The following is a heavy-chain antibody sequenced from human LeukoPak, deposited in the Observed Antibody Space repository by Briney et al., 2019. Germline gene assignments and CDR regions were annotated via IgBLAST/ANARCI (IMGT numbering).Heavy chain of an antibody. CDR3: ARDWAWEVATFDY. CDR2: ISGHNGKT. Sequence: GASVKVSCKASGYTFISFGISWVRQAPGQGLEWMGWISGHNGKTNYARKFQGRVTLTTDTSTSTAYMELRSLRSDDTAVYYCARDWAWEVATFDYWGQGTLVTVSS. V-gene: IGHV1-18*01. CDR1: GYTFISFG. J-gene: IGHJ4*02. D-gene: IGHD5-12*01.